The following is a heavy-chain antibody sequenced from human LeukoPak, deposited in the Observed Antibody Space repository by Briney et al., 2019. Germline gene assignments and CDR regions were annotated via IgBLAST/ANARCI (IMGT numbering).Heavy chain of an antibody. CDR3: ARGINGSWYSYYYYYGMDV. CDR2: IYYSGST. J-gene: IGHJ6*02. D-gene: IGHD6-13*01. V-gene: IGHV4-39*07. CDR1: GGSISSSSYY. Sequence: PSETLSLTCTVSGGSISSSSYYWGWIRQPPGKGLEWIGSIYYSGSTYYNPSLKSRVTISVDTSKNQFSLKLSSVTAADTAVYYCARGINGSWYSYYYYYGMDVWGQGTTVTVSS.